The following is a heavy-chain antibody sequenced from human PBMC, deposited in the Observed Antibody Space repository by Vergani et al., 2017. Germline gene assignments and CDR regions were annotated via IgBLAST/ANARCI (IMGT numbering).Heavy chain of an antibody. J-gene: IGHJ5*02. CDR3: ARCFRDEGMIYGGTVENWFDP. CDR2: IYYSENK. V-gene: IGHV4-39*01. D-gene: IGHD3-22*01. CDR1: GGSITYGAFY. Sequence: QLQLQESGPGLVKPSEPLSLTCTVSGGSITYGAFYWGWIRQSPGKGLEWIGSIYYSENKFYNPSLESRVTLSIDTTKNQFSLKLESVTAADTAVYYCARCFRDEGMIYGGTVENWFDPWGQGTLVTVSS.